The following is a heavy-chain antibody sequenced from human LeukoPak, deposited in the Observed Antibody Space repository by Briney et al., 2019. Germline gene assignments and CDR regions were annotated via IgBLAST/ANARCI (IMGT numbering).Heavy chain of an antibody. CDR2: ITTDGSST. CDR3: ARDYYSGSRDLDY. J-gene: IGHJ4*02. D-gene: IGHD3-22*01. V-gene: IGHV3-74*01. CDR1: GFTFSSYW. Sequence: GGSLRLSCAASGFTFSSYWMHWVRQAPGKGLMWVSLITTDGSSTTYADSVKGRFTISRDNAKNTLYLQMNSLRAEDTAVYYCARDYYSGSRDLDYWGQGTLVTVSS.